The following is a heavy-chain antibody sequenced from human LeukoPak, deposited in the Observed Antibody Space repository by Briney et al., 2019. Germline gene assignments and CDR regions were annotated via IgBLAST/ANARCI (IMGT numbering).Heavy chain of an antibody. V-gene: IGHV4-30-4*08. CDR1: GGSISSGDYY. CDR2: IYYSGST. CDR3: ARETGGGAFDI. D-gene: IGHD3-10*01. J-gene: IGHJ3*02. Sequence: SETLSLTCTVSGGSISSGDYYWSWIRQPPWKGLEWIGYIYYSGSTYYNPSLKSRVTISVDTSKNQFSLKLSSVTAADTAVYYCARETGGGAFDIWGQGTMVTVSS.